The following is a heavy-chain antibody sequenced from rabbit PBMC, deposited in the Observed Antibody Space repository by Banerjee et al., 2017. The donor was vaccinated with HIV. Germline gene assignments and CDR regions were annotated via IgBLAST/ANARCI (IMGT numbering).Heavy chain of an antibody. V-gene: IGHV1S45*01. D-gene: IGHD8-1*01. J-gene: IGHJ4*01. CDR3: ARDEAGSSGFQWNL. Sequence: QQQLEESGGGLVKPGGTLTLTCKASGIDFSSSYYMCWVRQAPGKGLELIGCIYTSSGGTFYASWAKGRFTISKTSSTTVTLHMTSLTAADTATYFCARDEAGSSGFQWNLWGPGTLVTVS. CDR2: IYTSSGGT. CDR1: GIDFSSSYY.